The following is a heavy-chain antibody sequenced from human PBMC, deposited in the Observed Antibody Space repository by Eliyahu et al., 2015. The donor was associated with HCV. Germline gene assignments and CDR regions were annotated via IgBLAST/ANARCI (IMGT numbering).Heavy chain of an antibody. CDR1: GYPFTSYY. J-gene: IGHJ4*02. D-gene: IGHD3-3*01. CDR2: INPSGGST. Sequence: QVQLVQSGAEVKKPGASVKVSCKTSGYPFTSYYMHWVRQAPGQGLEWMGIINPSGGSTSYAQKFQGRVTMTRDTSTSTVYMELNSLRSEDTAVYYCAKGSGYHFDYWGQGTLVTVSS. CDR3: AKGSGYHFDY. V-gene: IGHV1-46*01.